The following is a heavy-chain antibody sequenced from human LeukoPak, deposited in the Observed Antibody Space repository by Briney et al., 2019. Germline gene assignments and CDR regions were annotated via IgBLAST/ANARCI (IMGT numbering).Heavy chain of an antibody. V-gene: IGHV3-53*01. D-gene: IGHD4-11*01. J-gene: IGHJ4*02. Sequence: PGGSLRLSCAASGFTVSSNYVSWVRQAPGKGLEWVSVIYSGGSTYYADSVKGRFTISRDNSKNTLYLQMNSLRAEDTAVYYCARGLYSNTYYFDYWGQGTLVTVSS. CDR3: ARGLYSNTYYFDY. CDR1: GFTVSSNY. CDR2: IYSGGST.